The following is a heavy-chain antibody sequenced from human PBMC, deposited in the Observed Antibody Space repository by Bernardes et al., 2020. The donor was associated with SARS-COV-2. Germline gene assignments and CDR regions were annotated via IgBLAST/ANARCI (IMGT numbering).Heavy chain of an antibody. CDR3: ARVYCTGGNCYSDY. V-gene: IGHV4-59*01. CDR2: IYYSRST. Sequence: SEPLSLTCTVSGGSISNYYWSWIRQPPGKGLEWIGYIYYSRSTNYNPSLKSRVTISVDTSKNQFSLRLSSVTAADTALYYCARVYCTGGNCYSDYWGQGTLVTVSS. D-gene: IGHD2-8*02. CDR1: GGSISNYY. J-gene: IGHJ4*02.